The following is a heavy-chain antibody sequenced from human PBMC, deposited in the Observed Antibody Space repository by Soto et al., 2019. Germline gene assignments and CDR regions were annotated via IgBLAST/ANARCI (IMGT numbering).Heavy chain of an antibody. Sequence: GGSLRLSCAASGFTFSSYAMHWVRQAPGKGLEWVAVISYDGSNKYYADSVKGRFTISRDNSKNTLYLQMNSLRAEDTAVYYCARDYYRFNSGYGFSMDVWGQGTKVTVSS. V-gene: IGHV3-30-3*01. CDR2: ISYDGSNK. CDR3: ARDYYRFNSGYGFSMDV. CDR1: GFTFSSYA. D-gene: IGHD5-12*01. J-gene: IGHJ6*02.